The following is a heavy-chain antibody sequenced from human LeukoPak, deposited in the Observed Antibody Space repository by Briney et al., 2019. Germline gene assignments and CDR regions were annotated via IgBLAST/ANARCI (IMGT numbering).Heavy chain of an antibody. Sequence: SETLSLTCAAYGGSFSGYYWSWIRQPPGKGLEWIGEINHSGSTNYNPSLKSRVTISVDTSKNQFSLKLSSVTAADTAVYYCASEGITMVRGVSWGQGTLVTVSS. J-gene: IGHJ5*02. V-gene: IGHV4-34*01. D-gene: IGHD3-10*01. CDR2: INHSGST. CDR1: GGSFSGYY. CDR3: ASEGITMVRGVS.